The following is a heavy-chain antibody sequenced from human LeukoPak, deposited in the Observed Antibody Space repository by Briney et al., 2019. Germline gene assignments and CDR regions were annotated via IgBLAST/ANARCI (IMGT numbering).Heavy chain of an antibody. Sequence: GGSLRLSCAASGFTISSYYMAWVRQAPGKGLEWVSLISWDGGSTYYADSVKGRFTISRDNSKNSLYLQMNSLRAEDTALYYCAKNDYDILTGYYYYGMDVWGQGTTVTVSS. CDR1: GFTISSYY. CDR3: AKNDYDILTGYYYYGMDV. CDR2: ISWDGGST. V-gene: IGHV3-43D*03. D-gene: IGHD3-9*01. J-gene: IGHJ6*02.